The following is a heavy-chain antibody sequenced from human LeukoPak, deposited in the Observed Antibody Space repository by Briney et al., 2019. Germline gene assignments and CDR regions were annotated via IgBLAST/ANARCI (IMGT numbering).Heavy chain of an antibody. CDR3: ARDDCTNGHGWFDP. D-gene: IGHD2-8*01. V-gene: IGHV4-30-4*08. CDR2: IYYSGST. J-gene: IGHJ5*02. Sequence: PSETLSLTCTVSGGSISSGDYYWSWIRQPPGKGLKWIGYIYYSGSTYYNPSLKSRVTISVDTSKNQFSLKLSYVTAADTAVYYCARDDCTNGHGWFDPWGQGTLVTVSS. CDR1: GGSISSGDYY.